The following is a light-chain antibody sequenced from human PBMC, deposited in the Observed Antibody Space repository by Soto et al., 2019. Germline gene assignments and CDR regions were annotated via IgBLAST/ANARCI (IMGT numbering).Light chain of an antibody. CDR1: QSISRL. J-gene: IGKJ2*01. CDR3: QQYTNYSYT. Sequence: DIEMTQSPSTLSASVGDRVTITCRGSQSISRLLDWYQQKPGKAPKLLIHDASSLESGVPSRFSGSRSGSDFTLTISGLQPDDFATYYCQQYTNYSYTFGQGTKVEIK. V-gene: IGKV1-5*01. CDR2: DAS.